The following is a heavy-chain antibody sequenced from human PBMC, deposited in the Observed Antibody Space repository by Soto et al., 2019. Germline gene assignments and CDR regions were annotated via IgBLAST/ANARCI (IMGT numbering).Heavy chain of an antibody. J-gene: IGHJ1*01. CDR1: GFTFDDYA. D-gene: IGHD6-13*01. CDR2: ISWSTSSI. CDR3: VKDESINWYSGHFRH. V-gene: IGHV3-9*01. Sequence: SLRLSCAASGFTFDDYAMHWVRQIPGKGLQWVSGISWSTSSIGYGDSVKGRFAISRDNAKNSLHLQMNSLSAEDTAFYYCVKDESINWYSGHFRHWGQGTLVTVSS.